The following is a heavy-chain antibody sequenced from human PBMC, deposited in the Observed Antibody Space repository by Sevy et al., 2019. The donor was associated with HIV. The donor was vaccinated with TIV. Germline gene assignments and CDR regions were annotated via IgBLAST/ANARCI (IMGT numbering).Heavy chain of an antibody. CDR2: FSFGCGKI. D-gene: IGHD2-2*01. CDR3: AREGCSKPHDY. CDR1: GFTFSNYA. J-gene: IGHJ4*02. Sequence: GVSLILSCAASGFTFSNYAMSWVRQAPGKGLEWVSTFSFGCGKINYADSVKGRFTISRDNSKNTLYLQMNSLRAEDTALYYCAREGCSKPHDYWGQGTLVTVSS. V-gene: IGHV3-23*01.